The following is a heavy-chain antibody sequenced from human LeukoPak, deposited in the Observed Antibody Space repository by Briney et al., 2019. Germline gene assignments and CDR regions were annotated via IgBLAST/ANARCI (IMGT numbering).Heavy chain of an antibody. CDR2: INSNGNTI. CDR1: GFTFSNYE. D-gene: IGHD6-13*01. V-gene: IGHV3-48*03. CDR3: ARVRSGQQLDY. Sequence: PGGSLRLSCAASGFTFSNYEMNWVRQAPGKGLEWVSYINSNGNTIYDADSVKGRCTISRDNAKNSLYLQMNSLRAEDTAVYYCARVRSGQQLDYWGQGTLVIVYS. J-gene: IGHJ4*02.